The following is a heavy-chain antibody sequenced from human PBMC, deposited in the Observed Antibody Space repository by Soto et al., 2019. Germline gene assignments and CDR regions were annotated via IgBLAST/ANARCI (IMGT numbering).Heavy chain of an antibody. D-gene: IGHD6-13*01. Sequence: GGSLRLSWAAAGCTCGDHGGSWVSKTKGKGLEWVSSISRNGGCTYYADSVKGRFTISRDNSKNSLYLQMNSLRTEDTALYYCAKDAGIAAAGDYYYGMDVWGQGTTVTVSS. V-gene: IGHV3-43*02. CDR2: ISRNGGCT. CDR1: GCTCGDHG. J-gene: IGHJ6*02. CDR3: AKDAGIAAAGDYYYGMDV.